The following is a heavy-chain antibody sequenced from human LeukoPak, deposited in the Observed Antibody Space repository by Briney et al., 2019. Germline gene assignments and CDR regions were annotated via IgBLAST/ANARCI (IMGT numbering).Heavy chain of an antibody. D-gene: IGHD2-15*01. CDR1: GFTFSNAW. J-gene: IGHJ4*02. V-gene: IGHV3-15*01. CDR3: STLLVKEWGYCSGGSCYPCLN. CDR2: IKSKTDGGTT. Sequence: GGSLRLSCAASGFTFSNAWMSWVRQAPGKGLEWVGRIKSKTDGGTTDYAAPVRGRFTISRDDSKNTLYLQMNSLKTEDTAVYYCSTLLVKEWGYCSGGSCYPCLNWGQGTLVTVSS.